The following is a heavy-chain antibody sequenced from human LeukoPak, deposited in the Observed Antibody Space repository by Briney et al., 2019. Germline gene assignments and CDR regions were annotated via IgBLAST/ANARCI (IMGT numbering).Heavy chain of an antibody. D-gene: IGHD6-19*01. Sequence: GESLKISCKGSGFSFNTYWIGWVRQMPGKGLEWMGIIYPGDSATRYSPSFQGQVTISADKSISTAYLQWSSLKASDTAMYYCARRRAVAGVYYFDYWGQGTLVTVSS. CDR2: IYPGDSAT. J-gene: IGHJ4*02. CDR3: ARRRAVAGVYYFDY. CDR1: GFSFNTYW. V-gene: IGHV5-51*01.